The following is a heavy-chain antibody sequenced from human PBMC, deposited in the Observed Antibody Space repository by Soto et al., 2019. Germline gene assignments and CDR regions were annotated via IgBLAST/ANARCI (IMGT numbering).Heavy chain of an antibody. CDR2: FDPEDGET. CDR1: GYTLTELS. D-gene: IGHD6-19*01. Sequence: ASVKVSCKVSGYTLTELSMHWVRQAPGKGLEWMGGFDPEDGETIYAQKFQGRVTMTEDTSTDTAYMELSSLRSEDTAVYYCATRPSRYSSGWYLSYWGQGTLVTVSS. V-gene: IGHV1-24*01. J-gene: IGHJ4*02. CDR3: ATRPSRYSSGWYLSY.